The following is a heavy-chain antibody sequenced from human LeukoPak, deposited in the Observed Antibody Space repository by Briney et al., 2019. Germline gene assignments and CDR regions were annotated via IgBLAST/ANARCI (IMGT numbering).Heavy chain of an antibody. CDR3: ARGYCTGGVCPDGFDI. V-gene: IGHV4-61*01. D-gene: IGHD2-8*02. J-gene: IGHJ3*02. CDR2: IYYNGST. CDR1: GGSLSSGIYY. Sequence: SETLSLTCTVSGGSLSSGIYYWSWIRQPPGKGLEWIGYIYYNGSTNYNPSLKSRVTMSVETSKNQFSLKVTSVNAADTAVYYCARGYCTGGVCPDGFDIWGQGTMVTVSS.